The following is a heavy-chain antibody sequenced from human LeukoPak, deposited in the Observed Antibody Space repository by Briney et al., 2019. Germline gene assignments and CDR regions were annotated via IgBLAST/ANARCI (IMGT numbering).Heavy chain of an antibody. CDR3: ARDHNWYFDY. V-gene: IGHV3-66*01. CDR2: IYSADTT. CDR1: GFAVSSNY. D-gene: IGHD1-20*01. J-gene: IGHJ4*02. Sequence: GGSLRLSCAASGFAVSSNYMNWVRQAPGKGLEWVSVIYSADTTYYADSVKGRFTISRDNSKNTLYLQVNNLRAEDTAVYYCARDHNWYFDYWDQGTLVTVSS.